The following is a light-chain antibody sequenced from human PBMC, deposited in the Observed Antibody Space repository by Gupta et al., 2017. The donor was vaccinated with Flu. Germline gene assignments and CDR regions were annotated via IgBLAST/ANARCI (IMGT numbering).Light chain of an antibody. CDR3: QKYDGACRT. J-gene: IGKJ1*01. V-gene: IGKV1-27*01. Sequence: DIQLTQSPSSLSASVGDRLTITCRASQGISNFLAWYQQKPGKVPKLLIYGASTLQSGVPSRFSGSGSGTDFTLTISSLQPEDVATYYCQKYDGACRTFGQGTKVEI. CDR2: GAS. CDR1: QGISNF.